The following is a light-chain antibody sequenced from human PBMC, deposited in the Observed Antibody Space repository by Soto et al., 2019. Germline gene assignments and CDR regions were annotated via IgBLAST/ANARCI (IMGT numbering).Light chain of an antibody. CDR1: SSNIGKRY. J-gene: IGLJ2*01. CDR3: GTWDSSLTAVV. V-gene: IGLV1-51*01. Sequence: QSVLTQPPSVSAAPGQKVTISCSGSSSNIGKRYVSWSQQLPGTAPKLLIYDNNKRPSGIPDRFSGSKSVTSATLGITGLQTGDEADYYCGTWDSSLTAVVFGGGTKLTVL. CDR2: DNN.